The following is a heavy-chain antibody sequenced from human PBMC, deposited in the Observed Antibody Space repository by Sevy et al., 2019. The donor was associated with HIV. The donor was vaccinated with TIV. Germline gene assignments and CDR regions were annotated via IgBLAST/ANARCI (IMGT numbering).Heavy chain of an antibody. CDR2: IKNENEGGTT. CDR3: TTDWSSGTTWEHAFDL. V-gene: IGHV3-15*01. Sequence: GGSLRLSCAASGFPFSDAWMNWVRQAPGKGLEWVGLIKNENEGGTTDYAATVKGGFTISKDDSKNTVFLQMSSLKTEDTAIYYCTTDWSSGTTWEHAFDLWGQGTMVTVSS. D-gene: IGHD1-26*01. J-gene: IGHJ3*01. CDR1: GFPFSDAW.